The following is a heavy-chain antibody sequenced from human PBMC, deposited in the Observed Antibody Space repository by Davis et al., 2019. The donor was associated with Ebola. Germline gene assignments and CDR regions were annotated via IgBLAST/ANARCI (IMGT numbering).Heavy chain of an antibody. Sequence: PGGSLRLSCAASGFTFDDYAMHWVRQAPGKGLEWVSGISWNSGSIGYAYSVKGRFTISRDNAKNSLYLQMNSLRAEDMALYYCAKDIGLRYYDFWSGSYAFDIWGQGTMVTVSS. CDR2: ISWNSGSI. V-gene: IGHV3-9*03. D-gene: IGHD3-3*01. CDR1: GFTFDDYA. J-gene: IGHJ3*02. CDR3: AKDIGLRYYDFWSGSYAFDI.